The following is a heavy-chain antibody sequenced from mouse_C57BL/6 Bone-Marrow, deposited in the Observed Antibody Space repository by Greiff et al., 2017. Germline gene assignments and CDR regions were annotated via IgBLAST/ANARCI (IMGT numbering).Heavy chain of an antibody. Sequence: EVQVVESGGGLVKPGGSLKLSCAASGFTFSSYAMSWVRQTPEKRLEWVATISDGGSYTYYPDNVKGRFTISRDNAKNNLYLQMGHLKSEDTAMYYCARDSHSYGSSPYYAMDYWGQGTSVTVSS. V-gene: IGHV5-4*01. CDR2: ISDGGSYT. CDR3: ARDSHSYGSSPYYAMDY. CDR1: GFTFSSYA. J-gene: IGHJ4*01. D-gene: IGHD1-1*01.